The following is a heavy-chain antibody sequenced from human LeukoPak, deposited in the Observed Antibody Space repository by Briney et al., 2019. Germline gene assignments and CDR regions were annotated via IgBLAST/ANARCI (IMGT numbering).Heavy chain of an antibody. CDR2: IYYSGST. V-gene: IGHV4-59*01. CDR1: GGSISSYY. CDR3: ARDGRGAKDY. J-gene: IGHJ4*02. D-gene: IGHD1-26*01. Sequence: PSETLSLTCTVSGGSISSYYWSWIRQPPGKGLEWIGYIYYSGSTNYNPSLKSRVTISVDTSKNQFSLKLSSVTAADTAVYYCARDGRGAKDYWGQGTLVTVSS.